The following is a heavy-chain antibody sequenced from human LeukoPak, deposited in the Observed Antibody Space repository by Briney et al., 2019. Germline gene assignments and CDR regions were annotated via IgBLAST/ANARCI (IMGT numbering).Heavy chain of an antibody. Sequence: PSETLSLTCTVSGGSISSGSYYWSWIRQPAGKGLEWIGRIYTSGSTNYNPSLKSRVTISVDTSKNQFSLKLSSVTAADTAVYYCARSPIERYSSSYLDYWGQGTLVTVSS. CDR3: ARSPIERYSSSYLDY. V-gene: IGHV4-61*02. J-gene: IGHJ4*02. CDR1: GGSISSGSYY. CDR2: IYTSGST. D-gene: IGHD6-13*01.